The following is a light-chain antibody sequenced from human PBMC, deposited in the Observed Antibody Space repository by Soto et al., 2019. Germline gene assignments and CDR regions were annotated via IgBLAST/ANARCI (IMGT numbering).Light chain of an antibody. CDR2: GAS. V-gene: IGKV3D-15*01. CDR1: QSVSSD. CDR3: QQYGSSPPT. J-gene: IGKJ1*01. Sequence: EIVMTQSPATLSVSPGERATLSCRASQSVSSDLAWFQQKPGQAPRLVIFGASIRATGIPARFSGSGSGTEFTLTISRLEPEDFAVYYCQQYGSSPPTFGQGTKVDIK.